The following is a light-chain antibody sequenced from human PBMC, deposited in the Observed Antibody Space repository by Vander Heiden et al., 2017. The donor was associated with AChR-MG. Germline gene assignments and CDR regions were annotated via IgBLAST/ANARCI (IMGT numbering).Light chain of an antibody. CDR2: EVS. Sequence: QPALTQPPSASGAPGQSVNISCTGTSSDVGGYNYVSWYQQHTGNAHHLMIYEVSKRPSGVPDRFSGSKSGNTASLTVSGLQAEDEAEYYCSSYAGSDNLLFGGGTKLTVL. J-gene: IGLJ2*01. CDR1: SSDVGGYNY. CDR3: SSYAGSDNLL. V-gene: IGLV2-8*01.